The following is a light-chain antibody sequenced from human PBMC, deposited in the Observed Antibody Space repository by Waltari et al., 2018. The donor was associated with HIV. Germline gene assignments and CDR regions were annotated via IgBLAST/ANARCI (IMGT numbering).Light chain of an antibody. CDR3: QHYTSSPTWT. CDR1: QSVSSD. J-gene: IGKJ1*01. V-gene: IGKV3-20*01. Sequence: TVLTQSPGTLSLSPGERATFSCRASQSVSSDLAWYHQRPGQAPRLLIYGASTRATGIPDRFSGSGSGTDFTLTINSLEPEDFAVYYCQHYTSSPTWTFGQGTKVEIK. CDR2: GAS.